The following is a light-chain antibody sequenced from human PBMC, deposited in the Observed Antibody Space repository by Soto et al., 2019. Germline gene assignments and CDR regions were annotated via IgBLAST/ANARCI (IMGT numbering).Light chain of an antibody. V-gene: IGKV3-11*01. CDR1: QSVSSY. CDR3: HQRSNRLT. J-gene: IGKJ4*02. Sequence: DIELTQSPATLSVSPGDRATLSCRASQSVSSYLAWYQQKPGQAPRLLIYDASNRATGIPARFSGSGSGTVFTIGIRSLEPEAFAGYYYHQRSNRLTFGGGTKVEIK. CDR2: DAS.